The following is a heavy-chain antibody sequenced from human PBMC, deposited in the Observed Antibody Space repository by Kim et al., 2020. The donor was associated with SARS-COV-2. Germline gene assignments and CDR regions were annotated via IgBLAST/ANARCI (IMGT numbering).Heavy chain of an antibody. D-gene: IGHD3-16*02. J-gene: IGHJ2*01. CDR3: AREGALRLGELSFYTGWYFDL. V-gene: IGHV4-59*13. Sequence: SETLSLTCTVSGGSISSYYWSWIRQPPGKGLEWIGYIYYSGSTNYNPSLKSRVTISVDTSKNQFSLKLSSVTAADTAVYYCAREGALRLGELSFYTGWYFDLWGRGTLVTVSS. CDR1: GGSISSYY. CDR2: IYYSGST.